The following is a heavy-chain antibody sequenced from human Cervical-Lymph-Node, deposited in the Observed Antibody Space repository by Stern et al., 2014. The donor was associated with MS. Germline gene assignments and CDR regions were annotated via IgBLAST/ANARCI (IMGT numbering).Heavy chain of an antibody. D-gene: IGHD2/OR15-2a*01. CDR2: IHPKSGGT. J-gene: IGHJ5*02. CDR3: TRGDLVIVSVVLGRFDP. Sequence: VQLVQSGAEVKKPGASMKVSCKASGYSFSDFYIHWVRQAPGKGLEWMGRIHPKSGGTKYAQKFRGRVTMTSDTSSSTAHMELSRLKSDDTAIYYCTRGDLVIVSVVLGRFDPWGQGTLATVAS. CDR1: GYSFSDFY. V-gene: IGHV1-2*06.